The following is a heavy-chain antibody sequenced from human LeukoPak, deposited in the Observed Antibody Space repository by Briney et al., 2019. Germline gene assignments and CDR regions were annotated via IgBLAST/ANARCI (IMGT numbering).Heavy chain of an antibody. V-gene: IGHV3-53*04. Sequence: GGSLRLSCAASGFTVSSKYMTWVRQAPGKGLEWVSVLYSDGRSDYTDSVKGPFTISRHNSKNTLYLQMNSLRVEDTAVYYCVSYRPYNWFDPWGQGTLVTVSS. CDR2: LYSDGRS. CDR3: VSYRPYNWFDP. J-gene: IGHJ5*02. CDR1: GFTVSSKY. D-gene: IGHD3-16*02.